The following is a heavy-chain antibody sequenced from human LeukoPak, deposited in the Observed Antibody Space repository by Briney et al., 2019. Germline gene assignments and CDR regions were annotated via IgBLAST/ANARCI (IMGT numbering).Heavy chain of an antibody. Sequence: PSETLSLTRTVSGGSISSYYCSWIRQPPGKGLEVVGYIYYSGSTDYNPSHKSRVTISLDTSKNQFSLKLSSVTAADTAVYYCASLTYDSSGYYSYWGQGTLVTVSS. CDR2: IYYSGST. J-gene: IGHJ4*02. D-gene: IGHD3-22*01. V-gene: IGHV4-59*01. CDR1: GGSISSYY. CDR3: ASLTYDSSGYYSY.